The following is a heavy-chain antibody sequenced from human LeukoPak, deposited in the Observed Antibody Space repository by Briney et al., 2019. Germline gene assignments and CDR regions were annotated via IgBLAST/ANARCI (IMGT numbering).Heavy chain of an antibody. CDR3: ARGSTLVRNMVYYYGMDV. Sequence: ASVKVSCKASGGTFSSYAISWVRQAPGQGLEWMGRIIPILGIANYARKFQGRVTITADKSTSTAYMELSSLRSEDTAVYYCARGSTLVRNMVYYYGMDVWGQGTTVTVSS. J-gene: IGHJ6*02. CDR1: GGTFSSYA. V-gene: IGHV1-69*04. D-gene: IGHD6-13*01. CDR2: IIPILGIA.